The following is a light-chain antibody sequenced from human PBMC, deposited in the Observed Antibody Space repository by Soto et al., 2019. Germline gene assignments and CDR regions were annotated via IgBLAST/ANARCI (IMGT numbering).Light chain of an antibody. Sequence: EIVLTQSPGTLSLSPGERATLSCRASQSVSSSYLAWCQQKPGQTPRLLIFGASNRAAGIPARFSGSGSGTDFTLTINNLEPEDFAVYYCQQRSNWPRWAFGQGTKVDIK. J-gene: IGKJ1*01. CDR2: GAS. CDR3: QQRSNWPRWA. V-gene: IGKV3D-20*02. CDR1: QSVSSSY.